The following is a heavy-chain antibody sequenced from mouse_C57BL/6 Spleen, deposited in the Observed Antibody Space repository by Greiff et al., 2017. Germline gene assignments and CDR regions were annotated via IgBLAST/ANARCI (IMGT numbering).Heavy chain of an antibody. D-gene: IGHD4-1*01. J-gene: IGHJ2*01. CDR3: ARKAGTVFDD. Sequence: EVHLVESGGGLVKPGGSLKLSCAASGFTFSDYGMHWVRQAPEKGLEWVAYISSGSSTIYYADTVKGRFTISRDNAKNTLFLQMTSLRSEDTAMYYCARKAGTVFDDWGQGTTLTVSS. V-gene: IGHV5-17*01. CDR1: GFTFSDYG. CDR2: ISSGSSTI.